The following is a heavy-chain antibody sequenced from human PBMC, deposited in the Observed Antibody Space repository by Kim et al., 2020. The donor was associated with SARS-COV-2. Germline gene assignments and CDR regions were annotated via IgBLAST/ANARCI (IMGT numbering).Heavy chain of an antibody. D-gene: IGHD3-10*01. Sequence: SVKVSCKASGGTFSNSIINWVRQAPGQGLEWMGRIIPFLGVEKYSPQFQGRVTISADRFTAYMELTSLRSDDTAVYFCATGSGGYFQHWGQGTLVTVSS. J-gene: IGHJ1*01. CDR1: GGTFSNSI. V-gene: IGHV1-69*02. CDR3: ATGSGGYFQH. CDR2: IIPFLGVE.